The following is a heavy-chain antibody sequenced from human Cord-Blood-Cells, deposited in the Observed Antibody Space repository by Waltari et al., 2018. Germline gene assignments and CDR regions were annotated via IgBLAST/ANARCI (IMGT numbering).Heavy chain of an antibody. D-gene: IGHD3-22*01. CDR1: GFTFSSDS. J-gene: IGHJ4*02. Sequence: EVQLVESGGGLVQPGGSLRLSCAASGFTFSSDSMTWVRQAPGKGLEWVSYISSSSSTIYYADSVKGRFTISRDNAKNSLYLQMNSLRDEDTAVYFCARASAYYYDSSGYYYWGQGTLVTVSS. CDR2: ISSSSSTI. CDR3: ARASAYYYDSSGYYY. V-gene: IGHV3-48*02.